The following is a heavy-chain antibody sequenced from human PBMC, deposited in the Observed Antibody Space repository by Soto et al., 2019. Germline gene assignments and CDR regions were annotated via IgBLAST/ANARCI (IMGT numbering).Heavy chain of an antibody. CDR1: GFTFSDYY. CDR2: ISSRGSTI. D-gene: IGHD3-3*01. V-gene: IGHV3-11*01. J-gene: IGHJ3*02. CDR3: AKIWSGFAFDI. Sequence: PGGSLRLSCAASGFTFSDYYMSWIRQAPGKGLEWVSYISSRGSTIYYADSVKGRFTISRDNAKNSLYLQMNSLRVEDTAVYYCAKIWSGFAFDIWGQGTMVTVSS.